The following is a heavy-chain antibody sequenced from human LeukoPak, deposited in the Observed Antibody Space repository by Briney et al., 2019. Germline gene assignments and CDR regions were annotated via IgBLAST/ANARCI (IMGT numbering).Heavy chain of an antibody. Sequence: SETLSLTCTVSGDSISSYYWTWIRQPAGKGLEWIGRIYSSGSTNYNPSLKSRVTISVDTSKKQFSLKLSSVTAADTAVYYCASGISGSYYGRPFGYWGQGTLVTVSS. CDR2: IYSSGST. V-gene: IGHV4-4*07. CDR1: GDSISSYY. D-gene: IGHD1-26*01. J-gene: IGHJ4*02. CDR3: ASGISGSYYGRPFGY.